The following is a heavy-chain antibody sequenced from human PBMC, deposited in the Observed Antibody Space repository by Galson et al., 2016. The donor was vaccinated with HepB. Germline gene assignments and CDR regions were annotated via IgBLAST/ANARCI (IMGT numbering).Heavy chain of an antibody. CDR3: ARVRAAGTDFDY. Sequence: SLTCTVSGGSISSSSYYWGWIRQPPGRGLEWIGSIYYSGSTYYTPSLKSRVTISVDTSKNQFSLKLRSVTAADTAVYYCARVRAAGTDFDYWGQGTLVTVSS. J-gene: IGHJ4*02. V-gene: IGHV4-39*07. CDR1: GGSISSSSYY. D-gene: IGHD6-13*01. CDR2: IYYSGST.